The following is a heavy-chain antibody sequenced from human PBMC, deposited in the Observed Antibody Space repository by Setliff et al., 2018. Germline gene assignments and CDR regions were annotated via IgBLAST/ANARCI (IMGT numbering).Heavy chain of an antibody. CDR2: IRRKTQGGTT. CDR3: TRVGRQLVYYYYGMDV. V-gene: IGHV3-49*04. Sequence: PGGSLRLSCTGSGFTFGDYALSWVRQAPGKGLEWVGFIRRKTQGGTTDYAASVKGRFTISRDDSKSIAYLQMNSLKTEDTAVYYCTRVGRQLVYYYYGMDVWGQGTTVTVSS. J-gene: IGHJ6*02. D-gene: IGHD6-13*01. CDR1: GFTFGDYA.